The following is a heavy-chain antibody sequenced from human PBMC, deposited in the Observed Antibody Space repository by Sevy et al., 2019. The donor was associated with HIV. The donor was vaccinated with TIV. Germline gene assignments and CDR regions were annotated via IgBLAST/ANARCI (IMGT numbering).Heavy chain of an antibody. CDR2: ISSSSTI. Sequence: GGSLRLSCAASGFTFSSYSMNWVRQAPGKGLEWVSYISSSSTIYYADSVKGRFTISRDNAKNSLYLQMNSLRAEDTAVYYCAREASSGWYDYWGQGTLVTVSS. J-gene: IGHJ4*02. CDR1: GFTFSSYS. V-gene: IGHV3-48*01. CDR3: AREASSGWYDY. D-gene: IGHD6-19*01.